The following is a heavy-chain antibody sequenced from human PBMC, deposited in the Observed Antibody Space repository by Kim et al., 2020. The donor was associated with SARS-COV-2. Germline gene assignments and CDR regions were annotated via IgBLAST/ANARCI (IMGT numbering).Heavy chain of an antibody. CDR1: GYSFTSYW. V-gene: IGHV5-51*01. J-gene: IGHJ6*02. CDR3: ARTRRDGYNPHYYYGMDV. Sequence: GESLQISCKGSGYSFTSYWIGWVRQMPGKGLEWMGIIYPGDSDTRYSPSFQGQVTISADKSISTAYLQWSSLKASDTAMYYCARTRRDGYNPHYYYGMDVWGQGTTVTVSS. D-gene: IGHD5-12*01. CDR2: IYPGDSDT.